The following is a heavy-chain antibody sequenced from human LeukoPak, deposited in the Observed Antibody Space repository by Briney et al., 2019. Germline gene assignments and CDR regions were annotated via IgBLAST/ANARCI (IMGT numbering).Heavy chain of an antibody. CDR2: IYTSGST. CDR3: ARDWSGSY. D-gene: IGHD3-3*01. J-gene: IGHJ4*02. CDR1: GGSISSGSYY. V-gene: IGHV4-61*02. Sequence: PSETLSLTCTVSGGSISSGSYYWSWIRQPAGKGLEWIGRIYTSGSTNYNPSLKSRVTISVDTSKNQFSLKLSSVTAADTAVYYCARDWSGSYWAQGTLVTVSS.